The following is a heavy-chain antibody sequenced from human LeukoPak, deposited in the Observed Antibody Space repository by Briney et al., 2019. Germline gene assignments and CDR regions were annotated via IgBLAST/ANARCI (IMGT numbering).Heavy chain of an antibody. D-gene: IGHD2-15*01. Sequence: SETLSLTCTVSGGPISSYYWSWIRQPAGKGLEWIGRIYTSGSTNYNPSLKSRVTMSVDTSKNQFPLKLSSVTAADTAVYYRASGGRVGVLWGWFDPWGKGTLVTVSS. CDR2: IYTSGST. V-gene: IGHV4-4*07. CDR3: ASGGRVGVLWGWFDP. CDR1: GGPISSYY. J-gene: IGHJ5*02.